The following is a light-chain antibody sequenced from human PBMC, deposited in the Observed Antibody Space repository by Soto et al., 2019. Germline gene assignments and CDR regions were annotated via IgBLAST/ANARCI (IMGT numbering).Light chain of an antibody. V-gene: IGKV1-39*01. J-gene: IGKJ4*01. Sequence: DIQMTQSPSSLSASVGDRVTITCRASQSIYNYLNWYQQKPGKAPQLLIFAASSLQSGVPSRFSGSESGTDFSLTIRSLQTEDVATYYCQKYSSAPLTFGGGTKVDIK. CDR1: QSIYNY. CDR3: QKYSSAPLT. CDR2: AAS.